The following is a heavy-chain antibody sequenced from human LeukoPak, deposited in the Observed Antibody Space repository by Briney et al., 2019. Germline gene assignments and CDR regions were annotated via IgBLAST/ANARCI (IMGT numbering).Heavy chain of an antibody. CDR2: INHSGST. D-gene: IGHD5-12*01. Sequence: SETLSLTCAVYGGSFSGYYWSWIRQPPGKGLEWIGEINHSGSTNYNPSLKSRVTISVDTSKNQFSLKLSSVTAADTAVYYCARRRVSVASSWFDPWGQGTLVTVSS. J-gene: IGHJ5*02. CDR3: ARRRVSVASSWFDP. CDR1: GGSFSGYY. V-gene: IGHV4-34*01.